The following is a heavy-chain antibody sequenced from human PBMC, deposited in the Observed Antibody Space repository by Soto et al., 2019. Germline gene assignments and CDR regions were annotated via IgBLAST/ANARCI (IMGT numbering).Heavy chain of an antibody. V-gene: IGHV1-18*01. Sequence: ASVKVSCKASGYTFTSYGISWVRQAPGQGLEWMGWISAYNGNTNYAQKLQGRVTMTTDTSTSTAYMELRSLRSDDTAVYYCARVGVNHYYYYGMDVWGQRTTVTVSS. J-gene: IGHJ6*02. CDR2: ISAYNGNT. CDR3: ARVGVNHYYYYGMDV. CDR1: GYTFTSYG. D-gene: IGHD3-16*01.